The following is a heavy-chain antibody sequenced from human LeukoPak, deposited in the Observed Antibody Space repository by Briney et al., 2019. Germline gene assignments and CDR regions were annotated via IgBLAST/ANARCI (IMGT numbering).Heavy chain of an antibody. V-gene: IGHV3-21*01. CDR2: ISSSSSYI. D-gene: IGHD3-10*01. CDR1: GFTFSSYS. J-gene: IGHJ4*02. Sequence: GGSLRLSCAASGFTFSSYSMNWVRQAPGKGPEWVSSISSSSSYIYYADSVKGRFTISRDNAKNSLYLQMNSLRAEDTAVYYCAREEEGYYYGSGSYYAVEDYWGQGTLVTVSS. CDR3: AREEEGYYYGSGSYYAVEDY.